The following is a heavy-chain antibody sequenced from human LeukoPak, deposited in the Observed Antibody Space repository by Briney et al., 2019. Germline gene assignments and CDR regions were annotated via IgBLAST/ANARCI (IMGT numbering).Heavy chain of an antibody. CDR3: AKDREKYSPIRYDAFDI. CDR2: ISGSGGST. CDR1: GFTFSSYG. V-gene: IGHV3-23*01. J-gene: IGHJ3*02. D-gene: IGHD6-6*01. Sequence: GGTLRLSCAASGFTFSSYGMSWVRQAPGKGLEWVSAISGSGGSTYYADSVKGRFTISRDNSKNTLYLQMNSLRAEDTAVYYCAKDREKYSPIRYDAFDIWGQGTMVTVSS.